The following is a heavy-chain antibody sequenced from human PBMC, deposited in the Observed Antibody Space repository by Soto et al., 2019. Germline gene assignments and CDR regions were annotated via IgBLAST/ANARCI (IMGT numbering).Heavy chain of an antibody. D-gene: IGHD6-13*01. CDR2: IDSDGRTT. CDR3: ARDGGSGTPFDY. Sequence: EVELVQSGGGLVQPGGSLRLSCAASGFTFSSYWIHWVHQSPEKGLVWVSRIDSDGRTTRYADSVKGRFTISRDNARNIVYLQVTNPRAEDTAVYYCARDGGSGTPFDYWGQGTLVTVSS. J-gene: IGHJ4*02. V-gene: IGHV3-74*01. CDR1: GFTFSSYW.